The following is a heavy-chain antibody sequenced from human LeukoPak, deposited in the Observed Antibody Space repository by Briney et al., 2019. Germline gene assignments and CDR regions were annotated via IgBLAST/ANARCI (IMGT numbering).Heavy chain of an antibody. CDR1: VGTFSSYA. CDR2: IIPIFCTS. Sequence: SSVHVSCKASVGTFSSYAISWVRQAPGQGLEWMGGIIPIFCTSNYPQKFQGRVTITPDESTSTAYMELSSLRSEDTAVYYCASENSSTYYMDVWGKGTTVTGSS. D-gene: IGHD6-13*01. J-gene: IGHJ6*03. CDR3: ASENSSTYYMDV. V-gene: IGHV1-69*13.